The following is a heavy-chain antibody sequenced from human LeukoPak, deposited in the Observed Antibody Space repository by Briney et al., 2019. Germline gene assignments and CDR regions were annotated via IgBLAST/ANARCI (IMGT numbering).Heavy chain of an antibody. J-gene: IGHJ4*02. D-gene: IGHD3-10*01. CDR1: GYTLTSYD. CDR3: ARGTRYYCSGSYYY. Sequence: ASVKVSCKASGYTLTSYDINGVRQATGQGLEWMGWMNPNSGNTGYAQKFQGRVTMTRNTSISTAYMERSSLRSEDPAVYYCARGTRYYCSGSYYYWGQGTLGTVSS. V-gene: IGHV1-8*01. CDR2: MNPNSGNT.